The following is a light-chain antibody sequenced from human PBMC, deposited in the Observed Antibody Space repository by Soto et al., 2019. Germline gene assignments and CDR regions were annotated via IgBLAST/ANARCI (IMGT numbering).Light chain of an antibody. V-gene: IGLV3-25*03. Sequence: SYELTQPPSVSVSPGQMARITCSGDALPKQYAYWYQQKPGQAPVLLIYKNSERPSGIPERFSGSSSGTTVTLTISGVQAEDEADYYCQSADKSCTYVFGTGTKVTVL. CDR1: ALPKQY. CDR3: QSADKSCTYV. J-gene: IGLJ1*01. CDR2: KNS.